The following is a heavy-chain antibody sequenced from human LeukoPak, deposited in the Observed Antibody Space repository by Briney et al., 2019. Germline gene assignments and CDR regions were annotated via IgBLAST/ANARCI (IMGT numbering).Heavy chain of an antibody. V-gene: IGHV5-51*01. D-gene: IGHD2-2*01. J-gene: IGHJ3*02. Sequence: GESLKISCKGSGYSFSTYWIGWVRQMPGKGLECLGVIYPGDSDTRYSPSFQGQVTISADKSISTAYLQWSSLRASDTAMYYCARTYCSSTSCYIDAFDIWGQGTMVTVSS. CDR2: IYPGDSDT. CDR3: ARTYCSSTSCYIDAFDI. CDR1: GYSFSTYW.